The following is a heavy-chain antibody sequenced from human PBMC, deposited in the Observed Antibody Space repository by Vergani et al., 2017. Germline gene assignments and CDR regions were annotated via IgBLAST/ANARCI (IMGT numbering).Heavy chain of an antibody. Sequence: EVQLVESGGGLVQPGGSLRLSCAASGFTFSSYWMSWVRQAPGKGLGWVSNIKQDGSEKYYVDSVKGRFTISRDNAKNSLYLQMNSLRAEDTAVYYCASFGDPLYPYAYYFDYWGQGTLVTVSS. CDR3: ASFGDPLYPYAYYFDY. V-gene: IGHV3-7*03. J-gene: IGHJ4*02. CDR2: IKQDGSEK. CDR1: GFTFSSYW. D-gene: IGHD3-16*02.